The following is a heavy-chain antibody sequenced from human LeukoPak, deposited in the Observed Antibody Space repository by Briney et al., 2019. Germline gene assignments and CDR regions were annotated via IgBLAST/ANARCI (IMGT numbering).Heavy chain of an antibody. J-gene: IGHJ5*02. CDR2: IISSGSTI. V-gene: IGHV3-48*03. CDR1: GFTFSSYA. Sequence: GGSLRLSCAASGFTFSSYAMSWVRQAPEKGLEWVSYIISSGSTIYYADSVKGRFTISRDNAKNSLYLQMNSLRAEDTAVYYCAREICGGDCYSGWFDPWGQGTLVTVSS. D-gene: IGHD2-21*02. CDR3: AREICGGDCYSGWFDP.